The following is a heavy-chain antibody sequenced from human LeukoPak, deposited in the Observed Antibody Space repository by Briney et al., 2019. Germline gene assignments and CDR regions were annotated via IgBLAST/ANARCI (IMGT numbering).Heavy chain of an antibody. D-gene: IGHD1-1*01. CDR1: GFTFSDFW. Sequence: GGSLRLSCAASGFTFSDFWMSWVRQAPGKGLECVASTNEAGGDKLYVDSVKGRFTISRDNSKNSLSLQMNSLTAEDTTIYYCAIATTGRGAFGSWGQGTLVTVSS. V-gene: IGHV3-7*01. CDR3: AIATTGRGAFGS. J-gene: IGHJ4*02. CDR2: TNEAGGDK.